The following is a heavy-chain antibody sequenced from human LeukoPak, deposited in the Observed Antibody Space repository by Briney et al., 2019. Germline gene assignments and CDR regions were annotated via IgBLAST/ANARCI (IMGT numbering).Heavy chain of an antibody. Sequence: SETLSLTCSVSGGSISSYCWNWIRQPPGKGLEWIGYIYYSGSTYYNPSLKSRLTISVDTSKNQFSLKLSSVSAADTAVYYCARGGGDVYNVFDYWGQGTLVTVSS. CDR3: ARGGGDVYNVFDY. V-gene: IGHV4-59*12. J-gene: IGHJ4*02. D-gene: IGHD5-24*01. CDR1: GGSISSYC. CDR2: IYYSGST.